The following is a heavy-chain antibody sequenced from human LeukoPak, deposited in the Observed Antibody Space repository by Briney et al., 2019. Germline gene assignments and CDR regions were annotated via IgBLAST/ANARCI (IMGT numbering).Heavy chain of an antibody. J-gene: IGHJ4*02. CDR1: GFTFGDYA. CDR2: IRSKVIGETT. CDR3: SRLDGGGSGWYEDF. V-gene: IGHV3-49*04. Sequence: GGSLRLSCTASGFTFGDYAMTWVRQAPGKGLEWVGFIRSKVIGETTEYAASVKGRFTIARDDTKSVAYLQMTYIQPENPADYYCSRLDGGGSGWYEDFWGQGTLVTVSS. D-gene: IGHD6-19*01.